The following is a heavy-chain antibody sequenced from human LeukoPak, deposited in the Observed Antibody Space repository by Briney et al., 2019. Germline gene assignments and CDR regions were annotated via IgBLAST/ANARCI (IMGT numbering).Heavy chain of an antibody. Sequence: QPGRSLRLSCAASGFTFSSYSMNWVRQAPGKGLEWVSYISSSSSTIYYADSVKGRFTISRDNAKNSLYLQMNSLRDEDTAVYYCARDLPLGSSWYIPNDYWGQGTLVTVSS. V-gene: IGHV3-48*02. CDR2: ISSSSSTI. CDR1: GFTFSSYS. J-gene: IGHJ4*02. D-gene: IGHD6-13*01. CDR3: ARDLPLGSSWYIPNDY.